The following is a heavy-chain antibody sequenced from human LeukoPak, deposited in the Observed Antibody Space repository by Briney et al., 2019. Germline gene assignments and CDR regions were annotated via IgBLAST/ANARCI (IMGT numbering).Heavy chain of an antibody. V-gene: IGHV1-2*02. CDR3: ARGLAEYFQH. CDR2: INPNSGGT. Sequence: PGESLKISCKASGYTFTGYYMHWVRQAPGQGLEWMGWINPNSGGTNYAQKFQGRVTMTRDTSISTAYMELSRLRSDDTAVYYCARGLAEYFQHWGQGTLVTVSS. CDR1: GYTFTGYY. J-gene: IGHJ1*01.